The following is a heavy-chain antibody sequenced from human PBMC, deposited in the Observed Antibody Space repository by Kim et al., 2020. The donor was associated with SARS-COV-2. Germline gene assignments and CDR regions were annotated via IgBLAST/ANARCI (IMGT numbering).Heavy chain of an antibody. CDR2: VNNNNNP. CDR3: AKDHPSSGWPNFDS. Sequence: GGSLRLSCAASGFTFSRRAMSWVRQVPGKGLEWIASVNNNNNPYYADAVKGRFTVSRDITKHTLYLKMNSLRADDAALYYCAKDHPSSGWPNFDSWGQGT. CDR1: GFTFSRRA. J-gene: IGHJ4*02. V-gene: IGHV3-23*05. D-gene: IGHD6-19*01.